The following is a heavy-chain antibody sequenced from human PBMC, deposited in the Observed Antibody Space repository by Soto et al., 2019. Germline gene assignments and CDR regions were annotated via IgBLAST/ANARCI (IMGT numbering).Heavy chain of an antibody. Sequence: QVQLVQSGAEVKKPGASVKVSCKASGYTFTSYAMHWVRQAPGQSREWMGWINAGNGNTKNSQKFQGRVTITRDTSASTAYMELSSLRSEDTAVYYCAATIVGATTFYYWGQGTLVTVSS. CDR2: INAGNGNT. CDR1: GYTFTSYA. V-gene: IGHV1-3*01. D-gene: IGHD1-26*01. CDR3: AATIVGATTFYY. J-gene: IGHJ4*02.